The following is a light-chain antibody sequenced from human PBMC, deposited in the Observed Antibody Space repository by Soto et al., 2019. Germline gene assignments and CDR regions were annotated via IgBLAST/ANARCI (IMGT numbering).Light chain of an antibody. CDR3: QQYGSSPRT. Sequence: EIVLPQSPGTLSLSPGARATLSCRASQTVSTNYLAWYQQKPGQAPSLLIYGASSRATGIPDRFSGSGSGTDFILTISRLEPEDFAVYYCQQYGSSPRTFGQGTQLEIK. CDR1: QTVSTNY. V-gene: IGKV3-20*01. CDR2: GAS. J-gene: IGKJ2*01.